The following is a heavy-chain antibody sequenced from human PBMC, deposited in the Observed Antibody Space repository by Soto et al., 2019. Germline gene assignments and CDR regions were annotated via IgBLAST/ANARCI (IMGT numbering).Heavy chain of an antibody. Sequence: QVQLVQSGAEVKKPGSSVKVSCKASGGTFSSSAISWVRQAPGQGLEWMGAIISVLGTAHYAQKFQGRVTTTADKPTSTAYMELSRLRSEDTAVYYRARKRPERDKDDWGQGTEVTVSS. V-gene: IGHV1-69*06. CDR1: GGTFSSSA. CDR2: IISVLGTA. D-gene: IGHD6-25*01. CDR3: ARKRPERDKDD. J-gene: IGHJ4*03.